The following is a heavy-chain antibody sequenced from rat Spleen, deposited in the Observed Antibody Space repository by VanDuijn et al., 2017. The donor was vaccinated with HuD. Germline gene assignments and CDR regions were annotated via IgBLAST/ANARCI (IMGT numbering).Heavy chain of an antibody. V-gene: IGHV5-25*01. Sequence: EVQLVESGGGLVQPGRSMKLPCAASGFTFSNYYMAWVRQAPTKGLEWVASISTGGGNTYYRDSVKGRFTISSDNAKSTLYLQMDSLRSEDTATYYCARLVITTTEYCFDYWGQGVMVTVSS. D-gene: IGHD1-10*01. CDR2: ISTGGGNT. CDR1: GFTFSNYY. J-gene: IGHJ2*01. CDR3: ARLVITTTEYCFDY.